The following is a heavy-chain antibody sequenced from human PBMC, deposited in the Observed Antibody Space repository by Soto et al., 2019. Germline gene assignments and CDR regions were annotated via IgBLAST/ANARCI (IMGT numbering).Heavy chain of an antibody. CDR1: GFSFSSYG. CDR2: ISYDASNK. D-gene: IGHD3-22*01. J-gene: IGHJ3*02. V-gene: IGHV3-30*18. Sequence: PWGSLRLSCAASGFSFSSYGMHWVRQAPGKGLEWVAVISYDASNKYYEDYVKGRFTISRDNSKNTRYLPMNSLIAEDTAVYYCEKGGSSGYYDAFDIWGQGTMVTVSS. CDR3: EKGGSSGYYDAFDI.